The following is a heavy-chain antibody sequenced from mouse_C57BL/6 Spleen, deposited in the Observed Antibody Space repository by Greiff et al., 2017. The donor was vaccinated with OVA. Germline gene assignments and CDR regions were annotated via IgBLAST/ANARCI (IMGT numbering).Heavy chain of an antibody. D-gene: IGHD1-1*01. J-gene: IGHJ2*01. CDR2: IHPNSGST. V-gene: IGHV1-64*01. CDR1: GYTFTSYW. Sequence: QVQLKQPGAELVKPGASVKLSCKASGYTFTSYWMHWVKQRPGQGLEWIGMIHPNSGSTNYNEKFKSKATLTVDKSSSTAYMQLSSLTSEDSAVYYCARRVTTVVATDDYWGQGTTLTVSS. CDR3: ARRVTTVVATDDY.